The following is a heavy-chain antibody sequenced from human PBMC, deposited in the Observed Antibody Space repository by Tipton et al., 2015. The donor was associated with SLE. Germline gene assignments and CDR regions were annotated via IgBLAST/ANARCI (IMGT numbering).Heavy chain of an antibody. Sequence: TLSLTCAVYGGSFSGYYWSWIRQPPGKGLEWIGEINHSGSTNYNPSLKSRVTISVDTSKNQFSLKLRSVTAADTAVYYCARADIVVVVAAHYFDLWGRGTLVTVSS. CDR2: INHSGST. CDR3: ARADIVVVVAAHYFDL. D-gene: IGHD2-15*01. J-gene: IGHJ2*01. V-gene: IGHV4-34*01. CDR1: GGSFSGYY.